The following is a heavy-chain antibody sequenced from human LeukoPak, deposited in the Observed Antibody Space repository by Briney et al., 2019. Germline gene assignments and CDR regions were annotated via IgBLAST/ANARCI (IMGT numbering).Heavy chain of an antibody. D-gene: IGHD3-3*01. CDR3: AREGTIFGVVGGAFDI. J-gene: IGHJ3*02. Sequence: PSETLSLTRTVSGGSISSYYWSWIRQPPGKGLEWIGYIYYSGSTNYNPSLKSRVTISVDTSKNQFSLKLSSVTAADTAVYYCAREGTIFGVVGGAFDIWGQGTMVTVSS. CDR1: GGSISSYY. CDR2: IYYSGST. V-gene: IGHV4-59*12.